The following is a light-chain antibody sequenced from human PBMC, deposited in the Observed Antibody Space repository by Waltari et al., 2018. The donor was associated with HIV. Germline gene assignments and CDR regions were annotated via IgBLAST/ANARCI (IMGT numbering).Light chain of an antibody. V-gene: IGLV2-23*02. CDR3: CSYAGSSTYV. CDR2: EVS. Sequence: QSALPQPASVSGSPGKSITTPCPGTSRNVGSYNLSPWYHKHHGKAPKLMIYEVSKRPSVCSNRFSGSKAGNTASLTIAGLQAEDEADYYCCSYAGSSTYVFGTGTKVTVL. CDR1: SRNVGSYNL. J-gene: IGLJ1*01.